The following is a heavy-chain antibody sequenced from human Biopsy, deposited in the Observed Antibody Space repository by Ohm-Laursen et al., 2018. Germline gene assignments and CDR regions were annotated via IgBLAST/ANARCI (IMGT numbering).Heavy chain of an antibody. V-gene: IGHV4-31*03. CDR3: ARRLVYRVFDS. D-gene: IGHD5/OR15-5a*01. J-gene: IGHJ4*02. CDR2: IFYSANT. Sequence: SQTLSLTCTVSGVSINGGRYYWNWIRHHPGKGLEWIGNIFYSANTYYNPSLKSRVTISVDTSKNQFSLKLSSVTAADTALYYCARRLVYRVFDSWAKGTLVTVSS. CDR1: GVSINGGRYY.